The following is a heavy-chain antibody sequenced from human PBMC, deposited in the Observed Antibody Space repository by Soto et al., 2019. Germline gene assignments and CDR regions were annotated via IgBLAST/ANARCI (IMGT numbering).Heavy chain of an antibody. CDR2: ISAYNGNT. CDR3: ARDVVRQQWLSGWFDP. V-gene: IGHV1-18*01. CDR1: GYTFTSYG. D-gene: IGHD6-19*01. Sequence: QVQLVQSGAEVKKPGASVKVSCKASGYTFTSYGISWVRQAPGQGLEWMGWISAYNGNTNYAQKLQGRVTMTTDTSTRTAYLELRSRRSDDTAVYYCARDVVRQQWLSGWFDPWGKGTLVTVSS. J-gene: IGHJ5*02.